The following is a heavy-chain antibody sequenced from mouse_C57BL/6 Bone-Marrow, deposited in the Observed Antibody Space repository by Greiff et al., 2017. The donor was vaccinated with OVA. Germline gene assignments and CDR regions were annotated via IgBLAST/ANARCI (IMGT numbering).Heavy chain of an antibody. CDR1: GYTFTSYW. J-gene: IGHJ4*01. CDR2: IYPGSGRT. D-gene: IGHD1-1*01. CDR3: ARSGITTVEGDFAMDY. V-gene: IGHV1-55*01. Sequence: QVQLKQPGAELVKPGASVKMSCKASGYTFTSYWITWVKQRPGQGLEWIGDIYPGSGRTNYNEKFKSQATLTVDTSSSTAYMPLSCLTSEYSAVYYCARSGITTVEGDFAMDYWGQGTSVTVSS.